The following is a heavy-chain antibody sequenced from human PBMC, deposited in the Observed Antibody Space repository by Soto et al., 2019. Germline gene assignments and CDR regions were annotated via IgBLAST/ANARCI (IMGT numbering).Heavy chain of an antibody. V-gene: IGHV5-51*01. J-gene: IGHJ6*02. CDR2: IYPGDSDT. CDR3: ARHRQLVGCYYYYGMDV. D-gene: IGHD6-6*01. CDR1: GYSFTSYW. Sequence: GESLKISCKGSGYSFTSYWIGWVRQMPGKGLEWMGIIYPGDSDTRYSPSFQGQVTISADKSISTAYLQWSSLKASDTAMYYCARHRQLVGCYYYYGMDVWGQGTTVTVSS.